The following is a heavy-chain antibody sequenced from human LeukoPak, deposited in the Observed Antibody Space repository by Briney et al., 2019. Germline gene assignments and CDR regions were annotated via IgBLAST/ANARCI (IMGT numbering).Heavy chain of an antibody. V-gene: IGHV3-43*02. CDR1: GFTFDYYA. D-gene: IGHD2-8*02. Sequence: PGGSLRLSCAASGFTFDYYAMHWVRQAPGKGLEWVSLISGDGGSTYYADSVKGRFTISRDNSKNSLYLQMNSLRTEDTAVYICANGRTVDYWDQGSLVTVSS. CDR2: ISGDGGST. J-gene: IGHJ4*02. CDR3: ANGRTVDY.